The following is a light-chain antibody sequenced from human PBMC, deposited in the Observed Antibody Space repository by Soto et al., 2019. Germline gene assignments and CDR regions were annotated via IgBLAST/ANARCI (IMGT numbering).Light chain of an antibody. Sequence: IQMPQSPSSLSESVGDRVTITCRASQSISSYLNWDQQKPGKAPKLLIYAASSLQSGVPSRFSGSGSGTDFTLTIRSLQPEDLANYYCQQSYSTPPTFGQGTKVEIK. CDR3: QQSYSTPPT. CDR1: QSISSY. J-gene: IGKJ1*01. CDR2: AAS. V-gene: IGKV1-39*01.